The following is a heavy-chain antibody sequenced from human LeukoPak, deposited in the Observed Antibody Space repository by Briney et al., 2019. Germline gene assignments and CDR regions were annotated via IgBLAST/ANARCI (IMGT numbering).Heavy chain of an antibody. V-gene: IGHV3-30*04. J-gene: IGHJ4*02. Sequence: TGGSLRLSCAASGFTFSSYAMHWVRQAPGKGLEWVAVISYDGSNKYYADSVKGRFTISRDNSKNTLYLQMNSLRAEDTAVYYCARGGWYNWNYGTTVLDLELRSWGQGTLVTVSS. D-gene: IGHD1-7*01. CDR1: GFTFSSYA. CDR2: ISYDGSNK. CDR3: ARGGWYNWNYGTTVLDLELRS.